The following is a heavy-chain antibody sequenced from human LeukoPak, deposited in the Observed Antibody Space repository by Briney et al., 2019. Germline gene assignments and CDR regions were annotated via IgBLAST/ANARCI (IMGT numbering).Heavy chain of an antibody. D-gene: IGHD6-13*01. J-gene: IGHJ6*02. CDR2: INPNSGGT. Sequence: ASVTVSCKASGYTFTGYYMHWVRQAPGQGLEWMGWINPNSGGTNYAQKFQGRVTMTRDTSISTAYMELSRLRSDDTAVYYCARDLGETAGTDYYYGMDVWGQGTTVTVSS. CDR3: ARDLGETAGTDYYYGMDV. V-gene: IGHV1-2*02. CDR1: GYTFTGYY.